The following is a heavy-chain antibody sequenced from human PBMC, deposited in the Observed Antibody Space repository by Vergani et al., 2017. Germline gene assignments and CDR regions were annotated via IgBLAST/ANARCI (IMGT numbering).Heavy chain of an antibody. CDR1: GFISSSYW. CDR3: VRVPLIRRGSGNYGINNYHGMDV. J-gene: IGHJ6*02. V-gene: IGHV3-7*01. Sequence: EGQLVESGGAWVQRGGSLRLSCAASGFISSSYWMSWVRQAPGKGLEWVANVNQDGSEKYYVDSVRGRFTISRDNAKNSIYLQMNSLRAEDTAVYFCVRVPLIRRGSGNYGINNYHGMDVWGQGTTVIVSS. CDR2: VNQDGSEK. D-gene: IGHD3-10*01.